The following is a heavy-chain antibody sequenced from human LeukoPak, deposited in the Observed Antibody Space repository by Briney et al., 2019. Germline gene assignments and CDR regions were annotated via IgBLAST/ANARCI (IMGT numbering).Heavy chain of an antibody. Sequence: PGGSLRLSCAASGFTFSSYWMSWVRQAPGKGLEWVANIKQDGSETYYVDSVKGRFTISRDNAKNSLYLQMNSLRAEDTAVYYCAREQWELPRAFDIWGQGTMVTVSS. CDR1: GFTFSSYW. D-gene: IGHD1-26*01. CDR2: IKQDGSET. J-gene: IGHJ3*02. V-gene: IGHV3-7*01. CDR3: AREQWELPRAFDI.